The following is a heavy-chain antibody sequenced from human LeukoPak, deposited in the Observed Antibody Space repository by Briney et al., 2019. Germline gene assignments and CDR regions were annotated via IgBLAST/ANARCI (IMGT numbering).Heavy chain of an antibody. Sequence: PSQTLSLTCAVSGGSIGSGGYSWSWIRQPPGKGLEWIGYIYHTGSSYYNPSLKSRVTMSIDMSRNEFSLRLSSVTAADTAVYYCASGSGRYNWFDPWGQGTLVTVSS. CDR2: IYHTGSS. CDR1: GGSIGSGGYS. CDR3: ASGSGRYNWFDP. V-gene: IGHV4-30-2*01. J-gene: IGHJ5*02. D-gene: IGHD3-10*01.